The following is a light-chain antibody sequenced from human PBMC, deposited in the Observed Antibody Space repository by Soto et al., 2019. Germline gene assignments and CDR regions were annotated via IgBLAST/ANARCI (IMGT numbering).Light chain of an antibody. CDR1: QSVSSSY. J-gene: IGKJ1*01. V-gene: IGKV3-20*01. CDR2: GAS. Sequence: EVVLTQSPGTLSLSPGDRATLSCRASQSVSSSYLAWYQQKPGQAPRLLIYGASSRATGIPDRFSGSGSGTDFTLTISRLEPEDFAVYYCQQYGSSQWTFGQGTKVDNK. CDR3: QQYGSSQWT.